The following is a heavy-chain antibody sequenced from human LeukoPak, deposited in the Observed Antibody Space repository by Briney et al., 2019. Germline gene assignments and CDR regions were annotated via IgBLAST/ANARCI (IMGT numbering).Heavy chain of an antibody. J-gene: IGHJ4*02. CDR3: AGRDLSSPFVY. CDR2: IYHGGST. V-gene: IGHV4-38-2*01. Sequence: PSETLSLTCAVSGYSISSGYYWGWIRQPPGKGGEGTGSIYHGGSTYYNPSLKRRVTISIDTSKNQFSLKLSCVTAADTAVYYCAGRDLSSPFVYWGEGTLVTVS. D-gene: IGHD3-16*02. CDR1: GYSISSGYY.